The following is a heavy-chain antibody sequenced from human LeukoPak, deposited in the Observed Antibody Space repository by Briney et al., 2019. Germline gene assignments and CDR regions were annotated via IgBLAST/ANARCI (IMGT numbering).Heavy chain of an antibody. V-gene: IGHV4-59*01. Sequence: SETLSLACTVSGGSISSYYWSWIGQPPGKGLEWIGYIYYSGSTNYNPSLKSRVTISVDTSKNQFSLKLSSVTAADTAVYYCARSGGSPDAFDIWGQGTMVTVSS. CDR3: ARSGGSPDAFDI. CDR2: IYYSGST. D-gene: IGHD2-15*01. J-gene: IGHJ3*02. CDR1: GGSISSYY.